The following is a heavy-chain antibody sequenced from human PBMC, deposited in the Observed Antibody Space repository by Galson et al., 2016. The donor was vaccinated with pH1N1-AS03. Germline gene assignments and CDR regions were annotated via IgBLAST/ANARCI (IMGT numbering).Heavy chain of an antibody. V-gene: IGHV4-38-2*02. CDR3: ARSPRVISVAGTFPSRFDP. D-gene: IGHD6-19*01. J-gene: IGHJ5*02. CDR2: IYPGVNA. Sequence: SETLSLTCTVSGYSITTGHYWGWIRQPPGKGLEWIGSIYPGVNADYNPSLKSRVTISVDTSKNQFSLKLSSVTAADTAVYYCARSPRVISVAGTFPSRFDPWGQGMLVTVSS. CDR1: GYSITTGHY.